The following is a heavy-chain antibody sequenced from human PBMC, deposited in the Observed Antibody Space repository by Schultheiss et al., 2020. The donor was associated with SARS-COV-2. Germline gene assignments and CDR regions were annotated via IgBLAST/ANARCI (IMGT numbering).Heavy chain of an antibody. CDR3: AKDNRSISTNYFDY. Sequence: GESLKISCAASGFTFSSYAMSWVRQAPGKGLEWVSAISGSGGSTYYADSVKGRFTISRDNSKNTLYLQMNRLRAEDTAVYYCAKDNRSISTNYFDYWGQGTLVTVSS. CDR1: GFTFSSYA. J-gene: IGHJ4*02. CDR2: ISGSGGST. V-gene: IGHV3-23*01. D-gene: IGHD2/OR15-2a*01.